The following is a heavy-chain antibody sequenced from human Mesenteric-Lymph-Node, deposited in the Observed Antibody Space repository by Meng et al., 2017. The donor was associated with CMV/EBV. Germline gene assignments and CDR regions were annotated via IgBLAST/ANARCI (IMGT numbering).Heavy chain of an antibody. CDR1: GFSLSSYE. CDR3: AKDREFFSNYYFDC. J-gene: IGHJ4*02. CDR2: ISGSGVGT. Sequence: GGSLRLSCAASGFSLSSYEMNWVRQAPGKGLEWVSAISGSGVGTYYAGSVKGRFSISRDNSKNTLSLQMSSLGAEDTAVYYCAKDREFFSNYYFDCWGQGTLVTVSS. V-gene: IGHV3-23*01. D-gene: IGHD4-11*01.